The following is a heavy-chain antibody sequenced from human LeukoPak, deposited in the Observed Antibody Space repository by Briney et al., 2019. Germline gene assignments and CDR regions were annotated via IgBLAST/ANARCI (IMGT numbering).Heavy chain of an antibody. V-gene: IGHV3-23*01. D-gene: IGHD2-15*01. Sequence: TGGSLRLSCAASGFTFSSYAMSWVRQAPGKGLEWVSAISGSGGSTYYADSVKGRFTISRDNSKNTLYLQMNSLRAEDTAVYYCAKDLGYCSGGSCHPTYFDYWGQGTLVTVSS. CDR1: GFTFSSYA. CDR2: ISGSGGST. J-gene: IGHJ4*02. CDR3: AKDLGYCSGGSCHPTYFDY.